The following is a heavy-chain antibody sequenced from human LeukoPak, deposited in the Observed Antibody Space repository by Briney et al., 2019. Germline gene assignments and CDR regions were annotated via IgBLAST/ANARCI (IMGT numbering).Heavy chain of an antibody. J-gene: IGHJ4*02. D-gene: IGHD2-8*02. CDR1: GFTFSTYN. V-gene: IGHV3-23*01. CDR3: ATYRQVLLPFES. Sequence: GGSLRLSCAASGFTFSTYNMNWVRQPPGKGLEWVSSIFPSGGEIHYADSVRGRFTISRDNSKSTLSLQMNSLRAEDTAIYYCATYRQVLLPFESWGQGTLVTVSS. CDR2: IFPSGGEI.